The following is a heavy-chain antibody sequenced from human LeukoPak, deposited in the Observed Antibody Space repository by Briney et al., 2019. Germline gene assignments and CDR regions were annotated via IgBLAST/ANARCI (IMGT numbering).Heavy chain of an antibody. CDR2: IKQDGSEK. Sequence: PGGSLRLSCAASGFTFSSYWMSWVRQAPGKGLEWVANIKQDGSEKYYVDSVKGRFTISRDNAKNSLYLQMNSLRAEDTAVYYCARESFSTLTSATDAFDIWGQGTMVTVSS. D-gene: IGHD4-17*01. CDR3: ARESFSTLTSATDAFDI. CDR1: GFTFSSYW. J-gene: IGHJ3*02. V-gene: IGHV3-7*01.